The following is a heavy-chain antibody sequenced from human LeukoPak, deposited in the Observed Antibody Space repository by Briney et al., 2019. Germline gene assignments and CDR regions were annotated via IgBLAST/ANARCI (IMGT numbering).Heavy chain of an antibody. V-gene: IGHV5-51*01. D-gene: IGHD3-10*01. J-gene: IGHJ3*02. CDR3: ARPSPYYRDAFDI. Sequence: GESLKISCKGSGYSFTSYWIGWVRQMPGKGLEWMGIIYPGDSDTRYSPSFQGQVTISADKSISTAYLQWSSLKATDTAMYYCARPSPYYRDAFDIWGQGTMVTVSS. CDR1: GYSFTSYW. CDR2: IYPGDSDT.